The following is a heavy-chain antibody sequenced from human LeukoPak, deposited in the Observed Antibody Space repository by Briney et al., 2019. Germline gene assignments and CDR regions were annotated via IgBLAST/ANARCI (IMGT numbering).Heavy chain of an antibody. CDR1: GFPFSNYW. J-gene: IGHJ4*02. Sequence: GGSLRLSCAASGFPFSNYWMDWVRQAPGKGLVWVSRINTDGSRTTYADSVKGRFTISRDNDKNTLYLQMNSLRADDAAVYFCARGLGGSYPFDCWGQGALVTVSS. CDR3: ARGLGGSYPFDC. D-gene: IGHD3-16*02. V-gene: IGHV3-74*01. CDR2: INTDGSRT.